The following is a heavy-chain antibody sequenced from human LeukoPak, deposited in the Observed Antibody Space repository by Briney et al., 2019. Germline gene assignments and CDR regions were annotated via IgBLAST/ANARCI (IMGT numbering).Heavy chain of an antibody. CDR1: GGSISSYY. CDR3: ARHEGITMVRGVITT. J-gene: IGHJ5*02. CDR2: IHTSGST. V-gene: IGHV4-4*07. D-gene: IGHD3-10*01. Sequence: PSETLSLTCTVSGGSISSYYWNWIRQPAGKGLEWIGRIHTSGSTNYNPSLKSRVTMSVDTSKNKFSLKLSSVTAADTAVYYCARHEGITMVRGVITTWGQGTLVTVSS.